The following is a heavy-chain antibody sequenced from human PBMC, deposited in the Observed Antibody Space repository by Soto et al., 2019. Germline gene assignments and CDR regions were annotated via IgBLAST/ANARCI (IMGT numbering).Heavy chain of an antibody. D-gene: IGHD2-15*01. V-gene: IGHV4-59*08. CDR2: VHHSWGS. Sequence: QVQLQESGPGLVKPSETLSLSCTVSGGSISSYYWSWFRQSPGKRMEWIGYVHHSWGSCYNPSLQSRVAISLDTSKSQFSLKVTSVTATDTAVYYCARQGFGLLHGLVDVWGQGTTVTVSS. J-gene: IGHJ6*02. CDR1: GGSISSYY. CDR3: ARQGFGLLHGLVDV.